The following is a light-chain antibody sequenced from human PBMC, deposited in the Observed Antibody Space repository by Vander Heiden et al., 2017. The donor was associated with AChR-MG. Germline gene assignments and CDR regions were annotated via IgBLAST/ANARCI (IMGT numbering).Light chain of an antibody. CDR1: QSVSSSY. Sequence: EIVLTQSPGTLSLSPGERATLSCRASQSVSSSYLAWYQQKPGQAPRLLIYGASSRATGIPDRVSGSGSGTDFTLTINRLEPEDFAVYYCQQYGSAPGTFGQGTKLEIK. CDR2: GAS. V-gene: IGKV3-20*01. CDR3: QQYGSAPGT. J-gene: IGKJ2*01.